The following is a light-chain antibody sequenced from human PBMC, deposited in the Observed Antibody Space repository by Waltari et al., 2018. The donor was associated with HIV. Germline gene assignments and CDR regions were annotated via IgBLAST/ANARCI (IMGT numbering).Light chain of an antibody. CDR3: CSYAGNYTFV. CDR2: DVN. Sequence: QSALTQPRSVSGSPGQSVTISCTGTSSDVGGYKYVSWYQHHPGKAPQLMIFDVNKRPSGVPDRVSGSKSGNTASLTISGLQAEDEADYDCCSYAGNYTFVFGGGTKLTVL. V-gene: IGLV2-11*01. J-gene: IGLJ2*01. CDR1: SSDVGGYKY.